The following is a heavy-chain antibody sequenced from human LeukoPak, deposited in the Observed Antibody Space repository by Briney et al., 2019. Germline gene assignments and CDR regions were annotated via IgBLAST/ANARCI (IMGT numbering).Heavy chain of an antibody. D-gene: IGHD5-12*01. CDR2: IYPGDSDT. CDR1: GYSFTSYW. Sequence: GESLKISCKGSGYSFTSYWIGWVRQMPGKGLEWMGMIYPGDSDTRYSPSFQGQVTISADKSISTAYLQWSGLKASDTAMYYCARVPNRGYALFYFDYWGQGTLVTVSS. J-gene: IGHJ4*02. CDR3: ARVPNRGYALFYFDY. V-gene: IGHV5-51*01.